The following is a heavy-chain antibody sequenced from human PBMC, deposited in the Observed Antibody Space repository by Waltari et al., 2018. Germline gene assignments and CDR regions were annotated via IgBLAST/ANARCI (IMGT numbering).Heavy chain of an antibody. D-gene: IGHD3-3*01. J-gene: IGHJ4*02. Sequence: QVQLQESGPGLVKPSETLSLTCSVSGYSVSSNYYWGWIRQPPGKGLEWIGSIYHSGTTYHNPSLKSRVTISVDTSKNQFSLKLTSVTATDTAVYYCARGAYYDVWGAFSRGLDYWGQGALVTVSS. CDR2: IYHSGTT. V-gene: IGHV4-38-2*02. CDR3: ARGAYYDVWGAFSRGLDY. CDR1: GYSVSSNYY.